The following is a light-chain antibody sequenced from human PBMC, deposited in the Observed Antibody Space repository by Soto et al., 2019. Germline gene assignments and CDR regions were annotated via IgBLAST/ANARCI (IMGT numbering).Light chain of an antibody. V-gene: IGKV2-24*01. CDR2: KVS. Sequence: VLTQTALSSPVTLGQSASISCRSSHGLVHSSGNTYLSWLHQRPGQTPRLLFFKVSERFAGAPDRFSASGAGTHFTLTISSVEAGDVGVYYCLQSTHFPCTFGQGTKVEV. CDR3: LQSTHFPCT. CDR1: HGLVHSSGNTY. J-gene: IGKJ1*01.